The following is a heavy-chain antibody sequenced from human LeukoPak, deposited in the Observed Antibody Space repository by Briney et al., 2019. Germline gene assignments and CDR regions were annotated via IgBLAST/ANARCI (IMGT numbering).Heavy chain of an antibody. CDR3: TRPNTWITEGFAS. D-gene: IGHD3-16*01. V-gene: IGHV4-38-2*01. Sequence: PSETLSLTCDVSGYSISSGYYWAWTRQSPGKGVEWIASIYNSGSTFYNPSLKSRVALSVDTSKNQFSMKLLSVTAAHTVVYYCTRPNTWITEGFASWGQGILVTVSS. J-gene: IGHJ5*01. CDR1: GYSISSGYY. CDR2: IYNSGST.